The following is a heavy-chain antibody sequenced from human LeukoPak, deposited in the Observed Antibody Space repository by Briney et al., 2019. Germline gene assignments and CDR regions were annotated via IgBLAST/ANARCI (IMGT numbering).Heavy chain of an antibody. Sequence: GGSLRLSCAASGFTFSSYWMSWVRQAPGKGLEWVSSISGSSYYIYYADSVKGRFTISRDNAKNSLYLQMNSLRAEDTALYYCAKDIYGGNWPNDYWGQGTLVTVSS. CDR2: ISGSSYYI. V-gene: IGHV3-21*01. CDR3: AKDIYGGNWPNDY. J-gene: IGHJ4*02. CDR1: GFTFSSYW. D-gene: IGHD4-23*01.